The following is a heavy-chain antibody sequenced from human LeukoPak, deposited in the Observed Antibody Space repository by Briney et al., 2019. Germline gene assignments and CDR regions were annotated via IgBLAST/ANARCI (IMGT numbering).Heavy chain of an antibody. CDR3: ARGDGYLDY. J-gene: IGHJ4*02. CDR1: GGSISSVGYY. Sequence: SETLSLTCTVSGGSISSVGYYWSWIRQHPGKGLEWIGYIYYIGSTYYNPYLKSRVTISVDTSKNQFSLKLSSVTAADPAVYYCARGDGYLDYWGQGTLVTVSS. D-gene: IGHD3-22*01. CDR2: IYYIGST. V-gene: IGHV4-31*03.